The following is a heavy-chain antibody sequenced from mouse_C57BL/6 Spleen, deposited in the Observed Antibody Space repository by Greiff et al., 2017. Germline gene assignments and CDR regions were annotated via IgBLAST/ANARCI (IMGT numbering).Heavy chain of an antibody. CDR3: ASSANWKYFDY. V-gene: IGHV1-69*01. CDR1: GYTFTSYW. Sequence: QVQLQQPGAELVMPGASVKLSCKASGYTFTSYWMHWVKQRPGQGLEWIGEIDPSDSYTNYNQKFKGKSTLTVDKSSSTAYMQLSSLTSEDSAVYYCASSANWKYFDYWGQGTTLTVSS. J-gene: IGHJ2*01. D-gene: IGHD4-1*01. CDR2: IDPSDSYT.